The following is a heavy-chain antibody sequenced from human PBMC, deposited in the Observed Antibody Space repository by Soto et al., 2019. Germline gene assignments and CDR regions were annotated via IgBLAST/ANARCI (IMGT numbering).Heavy chain of an antibody. V-gene: IGHV4-59*11. CDR3: TRANWYSEY. D-gene: IGHD7-27*01. CDR1: GGSISNHY. CDR2: IYYNGNT. Sequence: QVQLQESGPGLVKPSETLSLTCSVPGGSISNHYCSWFRQPPGKGLEWIGYIYYNGNTNYNPSLKSRVTMSVDTSRNQISLKLTTVTAADTAVYYCTRANWYSEYWGQGTLVTVSS. J-gene: IGHJ4*02.